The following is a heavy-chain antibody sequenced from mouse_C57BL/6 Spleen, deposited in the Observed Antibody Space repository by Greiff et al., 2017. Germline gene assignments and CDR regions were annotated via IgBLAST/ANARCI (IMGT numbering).Heavy chain of an antibody. CDR2: IYPSDSET. V-gene: IGHV1-61*01. CDR1: GYTFTSYW. Sequence: VQLQQPGAELVRPGSSVKLSCKASGYTFTSYWMDWVKQRPGQGLEWIGNIYPSDSETHYNQKFKDKATLTVDKSSSTAYMQLSSLTSEDSAVYYCAREEGSRGYFDVWGTGTTVTVSS. CDR3: AREEGSRGYFDV. J-gene: IGHJ1*03.